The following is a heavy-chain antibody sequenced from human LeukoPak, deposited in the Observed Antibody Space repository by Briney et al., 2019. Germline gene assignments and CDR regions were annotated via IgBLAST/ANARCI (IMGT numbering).Heavy chain of an antibody. CDR3: ARAQYSYVYYFDY. CDR1: GGSISTYY. J-gene: IGHJ4*02. D-gene: IGHD3-16*01. Sequence: SETLSLTCTVSGGSISTYYWSWIRQPPGKGLEWIGYIYFTGSTNYNPSLKSRVTISVDTSKNQFSLNLSSVTAADTAVYYCARAQYSYVYYFDYWGQGTLVTVSS. V-gene: IGHV4-59*01. CDR2: IYFTGST.